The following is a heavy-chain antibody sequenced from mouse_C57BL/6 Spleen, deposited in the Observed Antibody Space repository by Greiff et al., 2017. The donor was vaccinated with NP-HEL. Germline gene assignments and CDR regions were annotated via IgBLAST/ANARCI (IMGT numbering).Heavy chain of an antibody. J-gene: IGHJ3*01. D-gene: IGHD2-3*01. Sequence: VQRVESGAELVKPGASVKISCKASGYAFSSYWMNWVKQRPGKGLEWIGQIYPGDGDTNYNGKFKGKATLTADKSSSTAYMQLSSLTSEDSAVYFCARGYDGYYAWFAYWGQGTLVTVSA. V-gene: IGHV1-80*01. CDR1: GYAFSSYW. CDR2: IYPGDGDT. CDR3: ARGYDGYYAWFAY.